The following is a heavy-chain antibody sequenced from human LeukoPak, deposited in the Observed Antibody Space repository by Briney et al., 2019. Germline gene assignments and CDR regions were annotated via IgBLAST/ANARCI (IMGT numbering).Heavy chain of an antibody. J-gene: IGHJ4*02. Sequence: SETLSLTCTVSGGSISSYYWSWIRQPPGKGLEWIGYIYYSGSTNYNPSLNSRVTISVDTSKNQFSLKLSSVTAADTAVYYCARGPYYYDSSGNYHYFDYWGQGTLVTVSS. V-gene: IGHV4-59*01. CDR3: ARGPYYYDSSGNYHYFDY. CDR2: IYYSGST. CDR1: GGSISSYY. D-gene: IGHD3-22*01.